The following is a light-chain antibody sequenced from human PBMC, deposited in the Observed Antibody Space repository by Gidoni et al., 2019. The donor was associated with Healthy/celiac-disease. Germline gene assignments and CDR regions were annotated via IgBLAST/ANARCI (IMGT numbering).Light chain of an antibody. CDR2: AAS. CDR3: QQSYSTPFT. Sequence: TPSPSSLSASVGDRVTITCRASQSISSYLDWYQQKPGKAPKLLIYAASSLQSGVPSRFSGSGSGTDFTLTISSLQPEDFATYYCQQSYSTPFTFGPGTKVDIK. V-gene: IGKV1-39*01. J-gene: IGKJ3*01. CDR1: QSISSY.